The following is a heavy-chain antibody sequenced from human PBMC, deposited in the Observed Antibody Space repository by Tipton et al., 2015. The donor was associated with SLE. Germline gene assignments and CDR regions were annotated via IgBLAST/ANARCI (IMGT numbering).Heavy chain of an antibody. Sequence: RSLRLSCAASGFTFSSYAMHWVRQAPGKGLEWVAVISYDGSNKYYADSVKGRFTISRDNSKNTLYLQMNSLRAEDTAVYYCARPRRYYYDSSADAFDIWGQGTMVTVSS. CDR2: ISYDGSNK. CDR3: ARPRRYYYDSSADAFDI. V-gene: IGHV3-30-3*01. CDR1: GFTFSSYA. D-gene: IGHD3-22*01. J-gene: IGHJ3*02.